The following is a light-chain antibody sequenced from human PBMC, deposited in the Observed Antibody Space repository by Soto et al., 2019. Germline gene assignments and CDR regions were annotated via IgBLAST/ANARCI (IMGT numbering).Light chain of an antibody. V-gene: IGLV1-40*01. CDR2: GNT. J-gene: IGLJ1*01. CDR1: SSNIGANYD. CDR3: QSYDSTLSARYV. Sequence: VLTQPPSVSGAPGQRVTISCTGSSSNIGANYDVHWYQHRPGTAPKLLIFGNTNRPSGVPDRFSGSKSGTSASLAITGLQAEDEGDYYCQSYDSTLSARYVFGTGTNVTVL.